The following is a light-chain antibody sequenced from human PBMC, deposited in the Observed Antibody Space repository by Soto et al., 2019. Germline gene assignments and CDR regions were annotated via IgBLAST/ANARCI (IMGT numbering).Light chain of an antibody. V-gene: IGLV1-40*01. J-gene: IGLJ2*01. Sequence: QPVLTQPPSVSGAPGQRVTISCTANNSNMGAGYAVQWYQQVPGTAPKLLIFGNTNRPSGVPDRFSGSRSDTSASLSITGLQAEDEADYYCQSYDSGLRGVFGGGTKLTVL. CDR1: NSNMGAGYA. CDR3: QSYDSGLRGV. CDR2: GNT.